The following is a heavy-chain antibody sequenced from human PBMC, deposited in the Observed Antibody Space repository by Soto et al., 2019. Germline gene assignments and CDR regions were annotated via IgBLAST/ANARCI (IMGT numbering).Heavy chain of an antibody. CDR2: MWYDESKK. D-gene: IGHD1-1*01. CDR3: ARGNWKDGYFDY. CDR1: GISFSKHG. J-gene: IGHJ4*02. V-gene: IGHV3-33*01. Sequence: QVQLVESGGGVVQPGRSLRLSYAASGISFSKHGMHWVRQAPGKGLEWVAVMWYDESKKYNEDSVKGRITISRDDSKNTVYLQMNSLRADDTAVYYCARGNWKDGYFDYWGQGTLVTVSS.